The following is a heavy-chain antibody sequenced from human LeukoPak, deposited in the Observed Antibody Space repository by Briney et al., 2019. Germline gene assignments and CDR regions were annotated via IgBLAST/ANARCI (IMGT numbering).Heavy chain of an antibody. CDR1: GGSISSSSYY. CDR3: ARGGQQLVLRRPFFDY. J-gene: IGHJ4*02. CDR2: IYHSGSK. Sequence: PSETLSLTCTVSGGSISSSSYYWAWIRQSPGNGLEWIASIYHSGSKYYNPSLKSRVTISVDTSKNQFSLKLSSVTAADTAVYYCARGGQQLVLRRPFFDYWGQGTLVTVSS. V-gene: IGHV4-39*07. D-gene: IGHD6-13*01.